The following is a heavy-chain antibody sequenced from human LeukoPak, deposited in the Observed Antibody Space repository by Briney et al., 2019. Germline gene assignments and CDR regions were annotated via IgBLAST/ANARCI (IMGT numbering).Heavy chain of an antibody. J-gene: IGHJ4*02. D-gene: IGHD2-15*01. V-gene: IGHV3-30*18. CDR2: ISYDGSNK. CDR1: GFTFSSYG. CDR3: AKDRECRGGSCYSYYFAY. Sequence: GGSLRLSCAASGFTFSSYGMHWVRQAPGKGLEWVAVISYDGSNKYYADSVKGRFTISRDNSKNTLYRQMNSLRAEATAVYSCAKDRECRGGSCYSYYFAYGGQGTLVTVSS.